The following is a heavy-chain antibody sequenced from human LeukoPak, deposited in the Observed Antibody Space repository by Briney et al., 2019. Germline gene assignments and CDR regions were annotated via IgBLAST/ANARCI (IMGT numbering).Heavy chain of an antibody. V-gene: IGHV3-48*02. CDR3: ARGFYFDY. J-gene: IGHJ4*02. CDR1: GFTFSIYS. CDR2: ISSSSSNI. Sequence: GGSLRLSCAASGFTFSIYSMNWARQAPGKGLEGFSYISSSSSNIYSADSVKGRFTISRDNAKNSLYPQMNSLRDEDTAVYYCARGFYFDYWGQGTLVTVSS.